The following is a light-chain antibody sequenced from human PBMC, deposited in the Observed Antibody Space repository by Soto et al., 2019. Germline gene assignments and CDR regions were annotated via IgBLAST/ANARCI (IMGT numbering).Light chain of an antibody. CDR3: HLYGRSLSYI. Sequence: EIVLTQSPATLSLSPGERVTLSCGASQRVDSTSMAWYQHKPGLAPRLLIYGASRRATGIPDRFSGSGSGRDFTLTISRLEPEDFAVFYCHLYGRSLSYIFGQGNKVEIK. V-gene: IGKV3D-20*01. CDR1: QRVDSTS. CDR2: GAS. J-gene: IGKJ2*01.